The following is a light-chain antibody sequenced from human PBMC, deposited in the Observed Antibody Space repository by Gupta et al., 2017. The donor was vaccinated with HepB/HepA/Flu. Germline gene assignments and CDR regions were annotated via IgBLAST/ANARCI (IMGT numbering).Light chain of an antibody. V-gene: IGLV3-1*01. CDR1: KLGDKY. Sequence: SYALTQPPSVPVSLGQTASIPCSGDKLGDKYACWYQQKPGQSPVLVICQDTKRPSGSPHRFSGSNSGNTATLTISGTQAMDEADYYCQTWDSSTAYLVIGGGTKLTVL. CDR2: QDT. CDR3: QTWDSSTAYLV. J-gene: IGLJ3*02.